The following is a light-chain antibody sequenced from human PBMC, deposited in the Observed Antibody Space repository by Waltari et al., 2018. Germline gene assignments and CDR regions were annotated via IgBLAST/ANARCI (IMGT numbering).Light chain of an antibody. CDR3: QHYVSLPVT. Sequence: IVLTQSPGTLSLSPGERATLSCRASQSVSRALAWYQQNHGQAPRLLIYGASNRATGIPDRFSGSGSGTDFSLIISRLEPEDFAVYYCQHYVSLPVTFGQGTKVEIK. CDR2: GAS. V-gene: IGKV3-20*01. CDR1: QSVSRA. J-gene: IGKJ1*01.